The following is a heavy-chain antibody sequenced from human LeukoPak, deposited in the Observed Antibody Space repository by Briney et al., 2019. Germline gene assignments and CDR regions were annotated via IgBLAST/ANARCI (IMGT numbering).Heavy chain of an antibody. CDR2: ITRDGSST. Sequence: PGGSLRLSCAASGFTFSSSWMHWVRQAPGKRLVWVSRITRDGSSTTYADSVKGRFTTSRDNAKNTLYLQMDSLRDDDTAVYYCARDPGYESWSPFWGGMDVWGNGTTVIVS. D-gene: IGHD3-16*01. J-gene: IGHJ6*03. V-gene: IGHV3-74*01. CDR1: GFTFSSSW. CDR3: ARDPGYESWSPFWGGMDV.